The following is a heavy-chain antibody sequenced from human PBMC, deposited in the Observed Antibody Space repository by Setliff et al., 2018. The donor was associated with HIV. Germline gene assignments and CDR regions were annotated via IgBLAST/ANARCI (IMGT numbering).Heavy chain of an antibody. Sequence: ASVKVPCKASGYTFTGYYMHWVRQAPGQGLEWMGWINPNSGGTNYAQKFQGWVTMTRDTSISTAYMELSGLRSDDTAVYYCARVRYCSGGSCYGGEYWFDPWGQGTLVTVSS. V-gene: IGHV1-2*04. CDR1: GYTFTGYY. D-gene: IGHD2-15*01. CDR3: ARVRYCSGGSCYGGEYWFDP. J-gene: IGHJ5*02. CDR2: INPNSGGT.